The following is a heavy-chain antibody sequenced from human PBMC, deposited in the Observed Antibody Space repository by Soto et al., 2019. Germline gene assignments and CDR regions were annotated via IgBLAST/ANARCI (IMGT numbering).Heavy chain of an antibody. D-gene: IGHD3-3*02. V-gene: IGHV3-30-3*01. J-gene: IGHJ4*02. CDR3: ASRPHYFFDY. Sequence: PGGSLRLSCAASGFTFSSYAMHWVRQAPGKGLEWVAVISYDGSNKYYADSVKGRFTISRDNSKNTLYLQMNSLRAEDTAVYYCASRPHYFFDYWGQGSLVIVSS. CDR2: ISYDGSNK. CDR1: GFTFSSYA.